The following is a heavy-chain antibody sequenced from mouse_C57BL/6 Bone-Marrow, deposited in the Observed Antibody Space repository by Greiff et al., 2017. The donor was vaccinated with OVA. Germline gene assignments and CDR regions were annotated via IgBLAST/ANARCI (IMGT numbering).Heavy chain of an antibody. J-gene: IGHJ2*01. CDR2: ISDGGSYT. D-gene: IGHD2-1*01. CDR3: ARERVYYGNYLYYFDY. Sequence: EVNLVESGGGLVKPGGSLKLSCAASGFTFSSYAMSWVRQTPEKRLEWVATISDGGSYTSYPDNVKGRFTISRDNAKNNLYLQMSHLKSEDTAMYYCARERVYYGNYLYYFDYWGQGTTLTVSS. V-gene: IGHV5-4*01. CDR1: GFTFSSYA.